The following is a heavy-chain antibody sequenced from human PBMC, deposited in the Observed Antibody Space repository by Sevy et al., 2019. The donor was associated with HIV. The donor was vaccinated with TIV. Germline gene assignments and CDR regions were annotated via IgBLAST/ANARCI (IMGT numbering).Heavy chain of an antibody. CDR2: IKQDGSKK. Sequence: GGSLRLSCAASGFTLSSYWMSWVRQAPGKGLEWVANIKQDGSKKYYVDSVKGRFTISRDNAKNSLYLQMNSLRAEDTAVYYCARVAYYYDSRGYFAWYYFDYWGQGTLVTVSS. CDR3: ARVAYYYDSRGYFAWYYFDY. V-gene: IGHV3-7*01. J-gene: IGHJ4*02. D-gene: IGHD3-22*01. CDR1: GFTLSSYW.